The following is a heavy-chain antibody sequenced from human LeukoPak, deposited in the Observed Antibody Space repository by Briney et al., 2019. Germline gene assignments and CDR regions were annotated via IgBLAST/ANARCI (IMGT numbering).Heavy chain of an antibody. D-gene: IGHD1-26*01. Sequence: HAEWALRISGAASGFTSSRYAMSWVRQAPVKSLECVSAISGSGGNTYYADSVKGRFTISRDNSKNTLYLQMNSLRAEDTAVYYCAKGPYSGFSWGQGTLVTVSS. CDR2: ISGSGGNT. CDR3: AKGPYSGFS. CDR1: GFTSSRYA. V-gene: IGHV3-23*01. J-gene: IGHJ5*02.